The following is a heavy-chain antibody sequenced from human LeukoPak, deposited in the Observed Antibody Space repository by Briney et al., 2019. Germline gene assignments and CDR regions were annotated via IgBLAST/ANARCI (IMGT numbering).Heavy chain of an antibody. V-gene: IGHV1-69*13. CDR2: IIPIFGTA. D-gene: IGHD6-13*01. Sequence: SVKVSCKASGGTFSSYAISWVRQAPGQGLEWMGGIIPIFGTANYAQKFQGRVTITADESASTAYMELSSLRSEDTAVYYCARDLGSSLPGDYWGQGTLVTVSS. J-gene: IGHJ4*02. CDR1: GGTFSSYA. CDR3: ARDLGSSLPGDY.